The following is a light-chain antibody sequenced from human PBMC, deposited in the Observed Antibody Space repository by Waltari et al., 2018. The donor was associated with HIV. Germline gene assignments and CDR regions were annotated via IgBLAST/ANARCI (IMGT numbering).Light chain of an antibody. CDR3: QQYGRPPT. Sequence: EIELTQSAGTLSLSPGERATISCRASQSLSGSHLAWYQQKPGQAPRLLIFGTSTRATGIPDRFSGSGSGTDFTLMISRLEPEDSAVYYCQQYGRPPTFGGGTKVEIK. J-gene: IGKJ4*01. CDR1: QSLSGSH. V-gene: IGKV3-20*01. CDR2: GTS.